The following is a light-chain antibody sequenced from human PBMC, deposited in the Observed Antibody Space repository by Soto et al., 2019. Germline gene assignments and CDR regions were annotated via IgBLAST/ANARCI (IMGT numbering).Light chain of an antibody. CDR1: NIGSNS. Sequence: ELTQPPSVSVAPGQTAIVTCDGNNIGSNSVHWYQQKLGRAPVLVVYADSDRPSGVPERFSGSNSGNTATLTISRVEAGDEADYYCQVWDSSTDDLYVFGPGTKVT. CDR3: QVWDSSTDDLYV. J-gene: IGLJ1*01. V-gene: IGLV3-21*02. CDR2: ADS.